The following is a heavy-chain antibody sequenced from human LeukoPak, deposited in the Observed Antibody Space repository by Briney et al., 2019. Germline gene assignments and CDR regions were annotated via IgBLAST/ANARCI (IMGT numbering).Heavy chain of an antibody. J-gene: IGHJ5*02. CDR3: ARKSIHSGRVTWFDP. CDR1: GYSISSDSY. Sequence: SETLSLTCSVSGYSISSDSYWGWIRQPPGKGLEWIGSIHHSGSTFYNLSLKSRVTISVDTSKNQFSLKLSSVTAADTAVYYCARKSIHSGRVTWFDPWGQGTLVTVSS. V-gene: IGHV4-38-2*02. D-gene: IGHD1-26*01. CDR2: IHHSGST.